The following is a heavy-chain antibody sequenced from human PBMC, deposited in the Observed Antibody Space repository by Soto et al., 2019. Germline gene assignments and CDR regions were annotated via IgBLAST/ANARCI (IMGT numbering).Heavy chain of an antibody. D-gene: IGHD6-19*01. Sequence: PSETLSLTCTVSGGSISSGDYYWSWIRQPPGKGLEWIGYIYYSGSTYYNPSLKSRVTISVDTSKNQFSLKLSSVTAADTAVYYCASAPIIAVAGATDAFDIWGQGTMVTVSS. CDR1: GGSISSGDYY. J-gene: IGHJ3*02. CDR3: ASAPIIAVAGATDAFDI. CDR2: IYYSGST. V-gene: IGHV4-30-4*01.